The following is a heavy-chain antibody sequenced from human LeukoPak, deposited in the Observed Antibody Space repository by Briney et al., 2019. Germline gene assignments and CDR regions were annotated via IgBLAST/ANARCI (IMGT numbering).Heavy chain of an antibody. V-gene: IGHV3-23*01. D-gene: IGHD3-3*01. CDR2: ITGSGGST. CDR3: AKDVRLIVFRSWSGWPSPLWFDP. Sequence: PGGSLRLSCAGSGFSFSSYDMSWVRQAPGKGLEWVSGITGSGGSTYYADSVKGRFTISRDNSKNTLYLQMNSLRAEDTAVYYCAKDVRLIVFRSWSGWPSPLWFDPWGQGTLVTVSS. J-gene: IGHJ5*02. CDR1: GFSFSSYD.